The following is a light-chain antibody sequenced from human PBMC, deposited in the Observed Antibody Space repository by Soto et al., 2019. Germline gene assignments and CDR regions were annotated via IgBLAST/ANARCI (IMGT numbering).Light chain of an antibody. CDR3: ASWDDSLNGYV. V-gene: IGLV1-40*01. CDR1: SSNIGADYD. Sequence: QSVLTQPPSVSGAPGQRVTISCTGSSSNIGADYDVHWYQQLPGAAPKLLIRANTHRPSGVPDRFSASKSGTSASLAITGLQADDEADYYCASWDDSLNGYVFGTGTKLTVL. CDR2: ANT. J-gene: IGLJ1*01.